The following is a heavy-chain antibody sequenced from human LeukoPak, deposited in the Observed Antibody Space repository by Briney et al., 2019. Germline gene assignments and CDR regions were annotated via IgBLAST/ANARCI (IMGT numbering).Heavy chain of an antibody. V-gene: IGHV1-18*01. CDR3: ARDRAGIAAAGSFDY. J-gene: IGHJ4*02. CDR2: ISAYNGNT. CDR1: GYTFTSYG. Sequence: ASVKVSCKASGYTFTSYGISWVRQAPGQGLEWMGWISAYNGNTNYAQKLQGRVTMTTDTSTSTAYMELTSLRSDDTAVYYCARDRAGIAAAGSFDYWGQGTLVTVSS. D-gene: IGHD6-13*01.